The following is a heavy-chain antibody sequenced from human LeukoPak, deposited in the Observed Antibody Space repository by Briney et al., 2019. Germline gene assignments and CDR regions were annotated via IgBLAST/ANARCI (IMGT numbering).Heavy chain of an antibody. V-gene: IGHV3-9*01. CDR2: ISWNSGSI. D-gene: IGHD5-18*01. Sequence: GRSLRLSCAASGFTFDDYAMHWVRQAPREGLEWVSGISWNSGSIGYADSVKGRFTISRDNAKNSLYLQMNSLRAKDTALYYCAKDIGYSYGMDVWGQGTTVTVSS. CDR3: AKDIGYSYGMDV. CDR1: GFTFDDYA. J-gene: IGHJ6*02.